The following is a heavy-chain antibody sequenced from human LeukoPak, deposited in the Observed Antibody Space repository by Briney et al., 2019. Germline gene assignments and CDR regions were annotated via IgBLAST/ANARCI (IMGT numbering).Heavy chain of an antibody. CDR3: ARVGHCNGGSCYGVDV. J-gene: IGHJ6*02. CDR2: IWYDGGNK. V-gene: IGHV3-33*01. D-gene: IGHD2-15*01. CDR1: GFTFSSYG. Sequence: GGSLRLSCAASGFTFSSYGMEWVRQAPGKGLEWVAVIWYDGGNKYYADSVKGRFTISRDNAKNTLYLQMNSLRAEDTAVYYCARVGHCNGGSCYGVDVWGQGTTVTVSS.